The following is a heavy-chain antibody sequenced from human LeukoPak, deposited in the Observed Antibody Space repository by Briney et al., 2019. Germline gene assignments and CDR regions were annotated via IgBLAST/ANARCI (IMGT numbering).Heavy chain of an antibody. Sequence: PGGSPRLSCAASGFTFDDYGMIWVRQAPGKGLEWVSGINWNGGSTGYADSVKGRFTISRDNAKNSLYLQVNSLRAEDTALYYCARGNGNPDYYYYMDVWGKGTTVTVSS. V-gene: IGHV3-20*04. CDR2: INWNGGST. CDR3: ARGNGNPDYYYYMDV. D-gene: IGHD1-14*01. J-gene: IGHJ6*03. CDR1: GFTFDDYG.